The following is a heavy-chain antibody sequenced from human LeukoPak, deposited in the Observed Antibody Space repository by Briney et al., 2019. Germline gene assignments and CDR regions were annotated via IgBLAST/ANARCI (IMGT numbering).Heavy chain of an antibody. CDR3: AKGRAIFGVADYYYMDV. Sequence: GGSLRLSCAASGFTFSSYAMNWVRQAPGKGLEWVSVISGSGGSTYYADSVKGRFTISRDNSKNTLYLQMNSLRAEDTAVYYCAKGRAIFGVADYYYMDVWGKGTTVTVSS. CDR1: GFTFSSYA. J-gene: IGHJ6*03. CDR2: ISGSGGST. D-gene: IGHD3-3*01. V-gene: IGHV3-23*01.